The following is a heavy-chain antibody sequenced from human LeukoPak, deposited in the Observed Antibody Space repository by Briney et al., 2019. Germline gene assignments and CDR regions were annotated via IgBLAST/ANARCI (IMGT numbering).Heavy chain of an antibody. D-gene: IGHD2-15*01. CDR2: IKQDGSEK. CDR1: GFTFSSYW. Sequence: GGSLRLSCAASGFTFSSYWMSWVRQAPGKGLEWVANIKQDGSEKYYVDSAKGRFTISRDNAKNSLYLQMNSLRAEDTAVYYCAIDGGGFKYYYYYYYMDVWGKGTTVTVSS. CDR3: AIDGGGFKYYYYYYYMDV. V-gene: IGHV3-7*01. J-gene: IGHJ6*03.